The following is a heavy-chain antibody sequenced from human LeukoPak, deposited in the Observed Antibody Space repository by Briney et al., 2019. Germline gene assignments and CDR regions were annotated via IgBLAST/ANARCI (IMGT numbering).Heavy chain of an antibody. V-gene: IGHV1-69*13. CDR1: GGTFSSYA. Sequence: ASVKVSCKASGGTFSSYAISWVRQAPGQGLEWMGGIIPIFGTANYAQKFQGRVTITADESTSTAYMELSGLRSEDTAVYYCANSEGDSSGYAFDLWGRGTLVTVSS. J-gene: IGHJ2*01. CDR3: ANSEGDSSGYAFDL. CDR2: IIPIFGTA. D-gene: IGHD3-22*01.